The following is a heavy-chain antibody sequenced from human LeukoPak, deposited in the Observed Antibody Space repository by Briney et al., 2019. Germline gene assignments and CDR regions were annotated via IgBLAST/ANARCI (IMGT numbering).Heavy chain of an antibody. CDR2: IYYSGST. V-gene: IGHV4-59*01. Sequence: SETLSLTCTVSGGSISSYYWSWIRQPPGKGLEWIGYIYYSGSTNYNPSLKSRVTISVDTSENQFSLKLSSVTAADTAVYYCARGEGWLANDYWGQGTLVTVSS. CDR1: GGSISSYY. D-gene: IGHD5-24*01. CDR3: ARGEGWLANDY. J-gene: IGHJ4*02.